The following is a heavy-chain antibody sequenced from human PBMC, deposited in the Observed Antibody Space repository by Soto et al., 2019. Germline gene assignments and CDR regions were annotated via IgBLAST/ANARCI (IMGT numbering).Heavy chain of an antibody. Sequence: QVQLVQSGAEVKKPGASVKVSCKASGYTFTSYAMHWVRQAPGQRLEWMGWINAGNGNTEYSQKFQGRVTITRDTSASTAYMELSSLRSEDTAVYYCARGMYTIDYWGQGTLVTVSS. CDR1: GYTFTSYA. V-gene: IGHV1-3*01. D-gene: IGHD1-1*01. J-gene: IGHJ4*02. CDR3: ARGMYTIDY. CDR2: INAGNGNT.